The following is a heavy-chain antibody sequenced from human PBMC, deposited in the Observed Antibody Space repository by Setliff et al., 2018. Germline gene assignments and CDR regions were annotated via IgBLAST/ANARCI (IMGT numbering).Heavy chain of an antibody. V-gene: IGHV3-21*01. CDR1: GFTFSSYA. CDR2: ISSSSSYI. J-gene: IGHJ4*02. CDR3: ARVWRLVSDY. Sequence: PGGSLRLSCAASGFTFSSYAMHWVRQAPGKGLEWVSSISSSSSYIYYADSVKGRFTISRDNAKNSLYLQMNSLRAEDTAVYYCARVWRLVSDYWGQGTLVTVSS. D-gene: IGHD2-21*02.